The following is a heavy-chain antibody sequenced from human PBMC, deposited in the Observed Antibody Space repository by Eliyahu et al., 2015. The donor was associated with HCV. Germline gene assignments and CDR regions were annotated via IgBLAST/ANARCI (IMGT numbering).Heavy chain of an antibody. CDR3: TTGAPGGFDYYLDV. CDR1: GFTFSKAW. D-gene: IGHD3-10*01. CDR2: GRSKTEGEGTNK. J-gene: IGHJ6*03. Sequence: CPASGFTFSKAWMSWVRQAPGKGLEWIGIGRSKTEGEGTNKDYAPPVKGRSTISRDDSKSTLYLQMNSLKTEDTAVYYCTTGAPGGFDYYLDVWGQGTTVTVSS. V-gene: IGHV3-15*01.